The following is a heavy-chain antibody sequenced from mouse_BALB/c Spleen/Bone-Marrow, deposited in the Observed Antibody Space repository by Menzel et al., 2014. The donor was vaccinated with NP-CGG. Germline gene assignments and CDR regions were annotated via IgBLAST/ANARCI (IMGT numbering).Heavy chain of an antibody. CDR1: GLTFSDAW. Sequence: VQLKESGGGLVQPGGSMKLSCAASGLTFSDAWMDWVRQSPEKGLEWVAEIRTKADNHATYYTESVKGRFTISRDDSKSGVYLQMSNLRAEDTGIYYCTGDSGRLWFFDVWGAGTAVTVSS. V-gene: IGHV6-6*01. CDR2: IRTKADNHAT. J-gene: IGHJ1*01. CDR3: TGDSGRLWFFDV. D-gene: IGHD1-1*01.